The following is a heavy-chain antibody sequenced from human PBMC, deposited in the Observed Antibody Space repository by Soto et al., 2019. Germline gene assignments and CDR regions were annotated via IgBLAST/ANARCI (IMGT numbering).Heavy chain of an antibody. CDR2: IYYSGST. V-gene: IGHV4-61*01. Sequence: QVQLQESGPGLVKPSETLSLTCTVSGGSVSSGSYYWSWIRQPPGKGLEWIGYIYYSGSTNYNPSRKRQVTLSVDTSKNQFSLKLSSVTAADTAVYYCARGIEGWYQGRYYYGMDVWGQGTTVTVSS. CDR3: ARGIEGWYQGRYYYGMDV. CDR1: GGSVSSGSYY. J-gene: IGHJ6*02. D-gene: IGHD6-19*01.